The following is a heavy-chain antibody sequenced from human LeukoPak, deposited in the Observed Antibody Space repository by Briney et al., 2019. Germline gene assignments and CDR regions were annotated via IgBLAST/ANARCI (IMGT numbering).Heavy chain of an antibody. Sequence: GGSLRLSCAASRFTFSSYEMHWVRQAPGKGLEWVSYISSSGSTIYYADSVKGRFTISRDNTKNSLYLQMNSLRAEDTAVYYCAREWEQAFDYWGQGTLVTVSS. CDR1: RFTFSSYE. CDR3: AREWEQAFDY. CDR2: ISSSGSTI. V-gene: IGHV3-48*03. J-gene: IGHJ4*02. D-gene: IGHD1/OR15-1a*01.